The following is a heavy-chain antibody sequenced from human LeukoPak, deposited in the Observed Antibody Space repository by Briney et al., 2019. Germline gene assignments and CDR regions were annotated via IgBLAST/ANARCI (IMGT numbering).Heavy chain of an antibody. CDR1: GFTFTSYA. Sequence: PGGSLRLSCAASGFTFTSYAMHWVRQAPGQRLECMGWINTGNGNTKYSQKFQGRVTITRDTSASTAYMDLSSLRSEDTAVYYCARNTETAIPLPYYFDYWGQGTLVTVSS. D-gene: IGHD2-21*02. CDR3: ARNTETAIPLPYYFDY. CDR2: INTGNGNT. J-gene: IGHJ4*02. V-gene: IGHV1-3*04.